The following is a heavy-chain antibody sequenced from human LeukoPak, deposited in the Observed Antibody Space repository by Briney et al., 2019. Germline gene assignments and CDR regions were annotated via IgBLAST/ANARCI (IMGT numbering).Heavy chain of an antibody. J-gene: IGHJ6*02. Sequence: ASETLSLTCTVSGGSISSYYWSWIRQPPGKGLEWIGYIYYSGSTNYNPSLKSRVTISVDTSKNQFSLKLSSVTAADTAVHYCASACSSTSCHRGYGMDVWGQGTTVTVSS. CDR1: GGSISSYY. CDR3: ASACSSTSCHRGYGMDV. D-gene: IGHD2-2*02. CDR2: IYYSGST. V-gene: IGHV4-59*08.